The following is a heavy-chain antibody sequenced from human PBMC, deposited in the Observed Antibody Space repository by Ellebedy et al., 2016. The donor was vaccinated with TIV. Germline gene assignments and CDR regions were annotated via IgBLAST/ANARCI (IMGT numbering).Heavy chain of an antibody. CDR1: GFTFNDYW. CDR3: VRDARTHGFDV. V-gene: IGHV3-74*01. CDR2: INSDGTYT. J-gene: IGHJ3*01. Sequence: PGGSLRLSCAASGFTFNDYWMHWVRQAPGKGLVWVSRINSDGTYTSHADSVKGRFSISRDNAKNKLFLQMDSLRFEDQALYYCVRDARTHGFDVWGQGTAVTVSS.